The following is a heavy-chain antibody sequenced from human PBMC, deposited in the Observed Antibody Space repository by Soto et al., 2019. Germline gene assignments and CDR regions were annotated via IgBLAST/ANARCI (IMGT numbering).Heavy chain of an antibody. CDR1: GYTFTSYY. J-gene: IGHJ6*03. CDR3: ARGVATDGYYYYMDV. CDR2: INPSGGST. Sequence: ASVKVSCKASGYTFTSYYMHWVRQAPGQGLEWMGIINPSGGSTSYAQKFQGRVTMTRDTSTSTVYMELSSLRSEDTAVYYCARGVATDGYYYYMDVWGKGTTVTVSS. V-gene: IGHV1-46*03. D-gene: IGHD5-12*01.